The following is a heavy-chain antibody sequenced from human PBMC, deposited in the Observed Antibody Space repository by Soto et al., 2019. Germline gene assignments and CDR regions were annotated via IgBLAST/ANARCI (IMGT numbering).Heavy chain of an antibody. V-gene: IGHV4-59*01. CDR1: GGSISSYY. D-gene: IGHD5-12*01. CDR3: ARDSGYGTFLFY. CDR2: IYYSGST. Sequence: LSLTCTVSGGSISSYYWSWIRQPPGKGLEWIGYIYYSGSTNYNPSLKSRVTISVDTSKNQFSLKLSSVTAADTAVYYCARDSGYGTFLFYWGQGTLVTSPQ. J-gene: IGHJ4*02.